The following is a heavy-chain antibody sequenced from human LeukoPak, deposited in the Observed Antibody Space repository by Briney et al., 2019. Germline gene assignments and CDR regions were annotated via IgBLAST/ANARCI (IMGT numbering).Heavy chain of an antibody. Sequence: EASVKVSCKASGYTFTSYGISWVRQAPGQGLEWMGWISAYNGNTNYAQKLQGRVTMTTDTSTSTAYMELRSLRSDDTAVYYCARYTAMVQDYYDSSGYYYYYFDYWGQGTLVTVSP. J-gene: IGHJ4*02. CDR2: ISAYNGNT. V-gene: IGHV1-18*01. CDR1: GYTFTSYG. D-gene: IGHD3-22*01. CDR3: ARYTAMVQDYYDSSGYYYYYFDY.